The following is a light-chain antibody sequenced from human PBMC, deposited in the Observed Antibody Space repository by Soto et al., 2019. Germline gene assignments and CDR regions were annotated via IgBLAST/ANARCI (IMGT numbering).Light chain of an antibody. CDR3: CSYADRANWV. J-gene: IGLJ3*02. CDR1: SSDLGTYNH. V-gene: IGLV2-8*01. Sequence: QSALTQPPSASGSPGQSVTISCTGTSSDLGTYNHVSWYQQHPGKAPKLMIYEVSKRPSGVPDRFSGSKSDNTASLTVSGLQAEDEADYYCCSYADRANWVFGGGTKLTVL. CDR2: EVS.